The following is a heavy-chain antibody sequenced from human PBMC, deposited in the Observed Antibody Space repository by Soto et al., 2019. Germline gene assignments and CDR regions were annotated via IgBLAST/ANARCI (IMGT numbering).Heavy chain of an antibody. V-gene: IGHV1-46*03. Sequence: GASVKVSCKASGYTFTSYYMHWVRQAPGQGLEWMGIINPSGGSTSYAQKFQGRVTMTRDTSTSTVYMELSSLRSEDTAVYYCARDSGYDILTGYYGYYYYYMDVWGKGTTVTVS. J-gene: IGHJ6*03. D-gene: IGHD3-9*01. CDR3: ARDSGYDILTGYYGYYYYYMDV. CDR1: GYTFTSYY. CDR2: INPSGGST.